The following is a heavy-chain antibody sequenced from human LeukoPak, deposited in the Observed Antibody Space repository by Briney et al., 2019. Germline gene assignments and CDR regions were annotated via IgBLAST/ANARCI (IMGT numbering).Heavy chain of an antibody. D-gene: IGHD3-22*01. V-gene: IGHV3-48*01. CDR3: ARGSRLYYYDSSGYPGDY. CDR2: ISSSSSTI. J-gene: IGHJ4*02. Sequence: PGGSLRLSCAASGFTFSSYAMSWVRQAPGKGLEWVSYISSSSSTIYYADSVKGRFTISRDNAKNSLYLQMNSLRAEDTAVYYCARGSRLYYYDSSGYPGDYWGQGTLVTVSS. CDR1: GFTFSSYA.